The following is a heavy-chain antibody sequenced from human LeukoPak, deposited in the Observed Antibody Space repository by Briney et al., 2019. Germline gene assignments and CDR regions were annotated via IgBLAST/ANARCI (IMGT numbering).Heavy chain of an antibody. CDR1: GFTFGSYW. CDR3: ASGARDYYDSSGLPDY. CDR2: INSDGSST. V-gene: IGHV3-74*01. D-gene: IGHD3-22*01. Sequence: GGSLRLSCAASGFTFGSYWMHWVRQAPGKGLVWVSRINSDGSSTSYADSVKGRFTISRDNAKNTLYLQMNSLRAEDTAVYYCASGARDYYDSSGLPDYWGQGTLVTVSS. J-gene: IGHJ4*02.